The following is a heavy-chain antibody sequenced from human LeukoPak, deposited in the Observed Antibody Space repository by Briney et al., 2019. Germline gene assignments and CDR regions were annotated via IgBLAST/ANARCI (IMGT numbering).Heavy chain of an antibody. J-gene: IGHJ4*02. V-gene: IGHV3-21*01. D-gene: IGHD6-13*01. CDR1: GFTFSSYS. CDR3: ARDIPRYSSSWYLHY. CDR2: ISSGSSYI. Sequence: GGSLRLSCAASGFTFSSYSMDWVRQAPGKGLEWVSSISSGSSYIYYADSVKGRFTISRDNAKNSLYLQMNSLRAEDTAVYYCARDIPRYSSSWYLHYWGQGTLVTVSS.